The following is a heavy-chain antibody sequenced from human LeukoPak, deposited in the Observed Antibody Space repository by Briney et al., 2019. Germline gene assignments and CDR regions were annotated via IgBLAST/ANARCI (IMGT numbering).Heavy chain of an antibody. Sequence: PGGSLRLSCTASGFTFSDYGIHWVRQAPGKGLEWVAVLSPHANYEYYADSVQGRFTISRDDSKNTVYLQMNSLRDEETAVNYCARDWIDRSLDYWGLGTLVTVSS. D-gene: IGHD2-2*03. CDR1: GFTFSDYG. CDR3: ARDWIDRSLDY. CDR2: LSPHANYE. V-gene: IGHV3-33*01. J-gene: IGHJ4*02.